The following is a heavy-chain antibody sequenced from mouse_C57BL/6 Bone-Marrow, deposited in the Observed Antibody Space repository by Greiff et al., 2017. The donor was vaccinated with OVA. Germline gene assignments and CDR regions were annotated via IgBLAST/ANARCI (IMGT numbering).Heavy chain of an antibody. D-gene: IGHD3-2*02. Sequence: EVQLVESGGGLVQSGRSLRLSCATSGFTFSDFYMEWVRQAPGKGLEWIAASSNKANDYTTEYSASVKGRFIVSRDTSQSILYLQMNALRAEDTAIYYCARVPDSSGYVMDYWGQGTSVTVSS. J-gene: IGHJ4*01. CDR1: GFTFSDFY. CDR2: SSNKANDYTT. CDR3: ARVPDSSGYVMDY. V-gene: IGHV7-1*01.